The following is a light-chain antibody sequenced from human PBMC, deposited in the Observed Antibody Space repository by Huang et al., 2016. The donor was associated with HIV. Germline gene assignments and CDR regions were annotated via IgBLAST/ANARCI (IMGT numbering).Light chain of an antibody. CDR3: QQYESWPPLT. Sequence: EIVMTQSPDTLSVSPGERATLSCRASQSVRDNLAWYQQKPGQAPRLLLHATSTRAAGVPARFSGSGSGTEFTLTISSLQSEDCGVYYCQQYESWPPLTFGGGTKVEIK. J-gene: IGKJ4*01. CDR2: ATS. V-gene: IGKV3-15*01. CDR1: QSVRDN.